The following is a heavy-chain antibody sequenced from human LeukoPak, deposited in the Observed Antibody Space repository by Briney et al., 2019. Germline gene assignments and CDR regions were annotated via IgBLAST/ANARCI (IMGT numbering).Heavy chain of an antibody. J-gene: IGHJ4*02. CDR1: GGSFSDYY. D-gene: IGHD5-18*01. V-gene: IGHV4-34*01. Sequence: PSETLSLTCAVYGGSFSDYYWSWIRQPPGKGLEWIGEINHSGSTNYNPSLKSRVTISVDTSKNQFSLKLSSVTAADTAVYYCARGRRGYSYGNWGQGTLVTVSS. CDR3: ARGRRGYSYGN. CDR2: INHSGST.